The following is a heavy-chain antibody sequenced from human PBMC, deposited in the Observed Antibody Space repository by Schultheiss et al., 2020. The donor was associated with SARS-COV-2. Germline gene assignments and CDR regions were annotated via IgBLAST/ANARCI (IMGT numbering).Heavy chain of an antibody. V-gene: IGHV4-31*03. CDR2: IYYSGST. J-gene: IGHJ3*02. D-gene: IGHD2-2*01. Sequence: SQTLSLTCTVSGGSISSSSYYWSWIRQHPGKGLEWIGYIYYSGSTYYNPSLKSRVTISVDTSKNQFSLKLSSVTAADTAVYYCARRSTSWFDAFDIWGQGTMVTVSS. CDR1: GGSISSSSYY. CDR3: ARRSTSWFDAFDI.